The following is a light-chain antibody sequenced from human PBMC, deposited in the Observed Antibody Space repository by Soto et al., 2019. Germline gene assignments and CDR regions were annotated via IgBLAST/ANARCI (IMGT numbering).Light chain of an antibody. V-gene: IGLV4-69*01. CDR2: LNSDGSH. J-gene: IGLJ2*01. CDR1: SGHSSYA. CDR3: QTWGTGIQV. Sequence: QSVLTQSPSASASLGASVKLTCTLSSGHSSYAIAWHQQQPEKGPRYLMKLNSDGSHSKGDGIPDRFSGSSSGAERYLTISRLQSEDEADYYCQTWGTGIQVFGGGTKVTV.